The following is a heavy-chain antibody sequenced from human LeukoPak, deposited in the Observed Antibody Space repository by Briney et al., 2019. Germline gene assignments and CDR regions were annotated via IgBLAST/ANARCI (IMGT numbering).Heavy chain of an antibody. CDR3: AKDRLPVDY. J-gene: IGHJ4*02. CDR1: GFTFSSSA. V-gene: IGHV3-23*01. Sequence: GGSLRLSCAASGFTFSSSAMSWVRQAPGKGLEWVSSISESGGDTNSADSVRGRFTISRDNSKNTLYLQMNSLRAEDTAVYYCAKDRLPVDYWGQGTLVTVSS. D-gene: IGHD2-2*01. CDR2: ISESGGDT.